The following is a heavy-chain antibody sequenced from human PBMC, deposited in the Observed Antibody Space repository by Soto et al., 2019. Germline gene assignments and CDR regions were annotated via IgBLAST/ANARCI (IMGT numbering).Heavy chain of an antibody. V-gene: IGHV3-74*01. D-gene: IGHD6-19*01. Sequence: EVQLVESGGGLVQPGGSLRLSCAASGFTFRDHWMHWVRQAPGKGLVWVSRINSDGSTTTYADSVKGRFTISRDNAKSTLYLQLNSLRAEDTAMYYCAWGYSSGPDYWGQGTLVTVSS. CDR2: INSDGSTT. CDR3: AWGYSSGPDY. J-gene: IGHJ4*02. CDR1: GFTFRDHW.